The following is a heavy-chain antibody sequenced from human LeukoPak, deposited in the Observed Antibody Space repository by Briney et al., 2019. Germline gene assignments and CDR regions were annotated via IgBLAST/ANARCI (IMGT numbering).Heavy chain of an antibody. CDR1: GGSFGGYY. V-gene: IGHV4-34*01. D-gene: IGHD4-17*01. CDR3: ARDPYGVVDY. Sequence: SETLSLTCAVYGGSFGGYYWSWIRNPPGKGLEWIGEINHSGSTNYNPSLKSRVTISVDTSKNQFSLKLSSVTAADTAVYYCARDPYGVVDYWGQGTLVTVSS. J-gene: IGHJ4*02. CDR2: INHSGST.